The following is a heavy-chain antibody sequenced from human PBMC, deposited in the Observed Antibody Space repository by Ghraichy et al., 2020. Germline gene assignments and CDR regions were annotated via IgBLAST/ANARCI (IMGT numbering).Heavy chain of an antibody. CDR3: ARDRSYYADDQ. CDR2: MWADGKKQ. J-gene: IGHJ5*02. D-gene: IGHD3-16*01. Sequence: GESLNTSCVASGFNINSHGMHWVRQAPGKGLEWAAVMWADGKKQHYADSVKGRFTISRDTFKNTVYLQMNSVRVEDTAVYYCARDRSYYADDQWGQGTLVTVSS. CDR1: GFNINSHG. V-gene: IGHV3-33*01.